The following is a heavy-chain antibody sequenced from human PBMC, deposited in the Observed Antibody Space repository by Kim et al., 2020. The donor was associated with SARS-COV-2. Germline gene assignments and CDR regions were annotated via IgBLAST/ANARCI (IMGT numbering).Heavy chain of an antibody. CDR1: GGSFSGYY. J-gene: IGHJ4*02. D-gene: IGHD3-10*01. V-gene: IGHV4-34*01. CDR2: INHSGST. CDR3: ASQGVRGLTTKDY. Sequence: SETLSLTCAVYGGSFSGYYWSWIRQPPGKGLEWIGEINHSGSTNYNPSLKSRVTISVDTSKNQFSLKLSSVTAADTAVYYCASQGVRGLTTKDYWGQGTLVTVSS.